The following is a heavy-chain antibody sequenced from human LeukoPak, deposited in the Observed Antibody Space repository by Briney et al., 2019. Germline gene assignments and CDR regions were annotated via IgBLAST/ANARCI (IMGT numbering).Heavy chain of an antibody. D-gene: IGHD6-19*01. CDR2: ISGSGGST. J-gene: IGHJ3*02. CDR3: AKDAGYSSGWKNAFDI. V-gene: IGHV3-23*01. Sequence: GGSLRLSCAASRFTFSSYAMSWVRQAPGKGLEWVSAISGSGGSTYYADSVKGRFTISRDNSKNTLYLQMNSLRAEDTAVYYCAKDAGYSSGWKNAFDIWGQGTMVTVSS. CDR1: RFTFSSYA.